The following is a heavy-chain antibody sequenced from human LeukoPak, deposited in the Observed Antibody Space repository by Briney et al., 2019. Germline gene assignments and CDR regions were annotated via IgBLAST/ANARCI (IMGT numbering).Heavy chain of an antibody. CDR1: GFTFSSYA. CDR3: ARDGSSSWYYYYMDV. Sequence: GRSLRLSCAASGFTFSSYAMHWVRQAPGKGLEWVAVISYDGSNKYYADSVKGRFTISRDNSKNTLYLQMNSLRAEDTAVYYCARDGSSSWYYYYMDVWGKGTTVTVSS. V-gene: IGHV3-30*07. J-gene: IGHJ6*03. CDR2: ISYDGSNK. D-gene: IGHD6-13*01.